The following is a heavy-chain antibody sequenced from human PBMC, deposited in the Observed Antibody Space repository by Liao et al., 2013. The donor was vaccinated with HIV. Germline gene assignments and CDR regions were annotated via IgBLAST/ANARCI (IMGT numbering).Heavy chain of an antibody. J-gene: IGHJ4*02. CDR2: INYSGST. V-gene: IGHV4-34*02. D-gene: IGHD3-16*01. Sequence: QVQLEQWGAGLLRPSETLSLTCAVYGGSFSGYSWSWIRETPGTGLEWIGEINYSGSTDYNPSLKSRFTISIDKSKNQFSLKLTSVTAADTAVYYCARDQQELGVDYWGQGSLVTVSS. CDR1: GGSFSGYS. CDR3: ARDQQELGVDY.